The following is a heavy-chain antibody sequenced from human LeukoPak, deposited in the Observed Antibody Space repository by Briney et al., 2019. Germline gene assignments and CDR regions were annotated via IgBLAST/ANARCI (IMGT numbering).Heavy chain of an antibody. CDR1: GFTFSSYA. D-gene: IGHD1-26*01. Sequence: GGSLRLSCAASGFTFSSYAMPWVRQAPGKGLEWVAVISYDGSNKYYADSVKGRFTISRDNSKNTLYLQMNSLRAEDTAVYYCAKDAWEPGDWGQGTLVTVSS. CDR3: AKDAWEPGD. CDR2: ISYDGSNK. J-gene: IGHJ4*02. V-gene: IGHV3-30-3*01.